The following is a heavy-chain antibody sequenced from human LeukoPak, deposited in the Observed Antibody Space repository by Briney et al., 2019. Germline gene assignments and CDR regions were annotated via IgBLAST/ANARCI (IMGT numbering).Heavy chain of an antibody. CDR2: ISDLGGKT. CDR1: GFKFSNYA. D-gene: IGHD6-19*01. J-gene: IGHJ4*02. CDR3: AKDRSYTSGWYDSFDS. V-gene: IGHV3-23*01. Sequence: GGSLRLPCEASGFKFSNYAMIWVRQAPGKGLEWVSTISDLGGKTFYADSVKGRFTISRDNSKSTLYVQMNSLRVEDTAIYFCAKDRSYTSGWYDSFDSWGQGTLVTVSS.